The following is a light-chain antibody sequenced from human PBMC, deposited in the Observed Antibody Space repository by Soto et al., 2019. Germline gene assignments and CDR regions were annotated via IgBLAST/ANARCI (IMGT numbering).Light chain of an antibody. CDR2: WAS. CDR3: QQYYSTPAYT. CDR1: QSVLYSSNNKNY. J-gene: IGKJ2*01. Sequence: DIVMTQSPDSLAVSLGERATINCKSSQSVLYSSNNKNYFAWYQQKPGQPPKLLIYWASTRESGVPDRFSGSGSGTDFTLTISSLQAEDVAVYYCQQYYSTPAYTFGQGTKLEIK. V-gene: IGKV4-1*01.